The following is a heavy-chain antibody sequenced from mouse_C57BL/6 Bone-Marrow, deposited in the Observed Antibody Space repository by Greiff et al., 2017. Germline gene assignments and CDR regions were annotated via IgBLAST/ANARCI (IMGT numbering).Heavy chain of an antibody. CDR2: IDPSDSST. CDR1: GYTFTSYW. Sequence: QVQLQQPGAELVKPGASVKLSCKASGYTFTSYWMQWVKQRPGQGLEWIGEIDPSDSSTNYNQKFKGKATLTVDTSSSTAYMQLSSLTSEDSAVYYGARPSHYSVSSIYFDYWGKGTTRTVSS. CDR3: ARPSHYSVSSIYFDY. J-gene: IGHJ2*01. V-gene: IGHV1-50*01. D-gene: IGHD1-1*01.